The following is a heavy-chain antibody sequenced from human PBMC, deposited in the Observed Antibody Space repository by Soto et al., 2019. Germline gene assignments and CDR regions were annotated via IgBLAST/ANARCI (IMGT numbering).Heavy chain of an antibody. CDR3: TRGADGFDY. CDR1: GFTFSSYD. D-gene: IGHD3-16*01. Sequence: EVQLVESGGDLVQPGGSLRLSCAASGFTFSSYDFHWVRQATGKGLEWVSGIGTAGDTYYAGSVKGRFIMSRENAKNSLYLQMNSLRAGDTAVYYCTRGADGFDYWGHGSLVTVCS. CDR2: IGTAGDT. J-gene: IGHJ4*01. V-gene: IGHV3-13*01.